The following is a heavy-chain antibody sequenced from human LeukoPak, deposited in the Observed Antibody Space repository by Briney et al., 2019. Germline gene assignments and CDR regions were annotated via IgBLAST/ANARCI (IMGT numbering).Heavy chain of an antibody. D-gene: IGHD4-17*01. Sequence: PGGSLRLSCAASAFTFSTYGMHWVRQAPGKGLEGVASIWNVGNDKFYADSVRGRFTISRDNSQNTLYLHMRSLRDDDTAFYYCAKDLDYGDYGPHFDCRGQGTLVTVSS. J-gene: IGHJ4*02. CDR1: AFTFSTYG. CDR3: AKDLDYGDYGPHFDC. CDR2: IWNVGNDK. V-gene: IGHV3-33*06.